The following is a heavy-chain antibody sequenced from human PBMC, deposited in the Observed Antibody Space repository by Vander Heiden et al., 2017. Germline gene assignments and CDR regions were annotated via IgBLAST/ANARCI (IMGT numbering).Heavy chain of an antibody. CDR3: AKDRFGDCSGGSCYYFDY. D-gene: IGHD2-15*01. J-gene: IGHJ4*02. Sequence: EVQLLESGGGLVPPGGSLRLSCAASGFTFSTYAMSWVRQAPGKGLEWVSALSGNGGSTYNADSVKGRFTISRDNSKNTLYLQMNSLRAEDTAVYYCAKDRFGDCSGGSCYYFDYWGQGTLVTVSS. V-gene: IGHV3-23*01. CDR2: LSGNGGST. CDR1: GFTFSTYA.